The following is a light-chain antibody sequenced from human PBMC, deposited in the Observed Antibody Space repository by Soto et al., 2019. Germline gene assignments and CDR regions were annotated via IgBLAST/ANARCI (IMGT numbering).Light chain of an antibody. Sequence: QSVLTQPPSVSPAPGQKVTISCSGRSSNIGGNSVCWYQQLPGTAPKLLIYDDNKRPSGIPDRFSGSKSGTSATLGITGFQTGDEADYYCGSWDSSLSADVFGTGTKVTVL. CDR2: DDN. CDR3: GSWDSSLSADV. V-gene: IGLV1-51*01. J-gene: IGLJ1*01. CDR1: SSNIGGNS.